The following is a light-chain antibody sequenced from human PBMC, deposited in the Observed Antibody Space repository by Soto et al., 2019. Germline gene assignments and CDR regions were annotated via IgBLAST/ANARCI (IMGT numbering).Light chain of an antibody. CDR1: QGISTY. J-gene: IGKJ1*01. CDR3: LQSYSTTWT. Sequence: DIQMTQSPSSLSESAGDRVTITCRASQGISTYLNWYQQKPGKAPKLLIYAASSLQSGVPSRFSGSGSETDFTLTISSLQPEDFATYSCLQSYSTTWTFGQGTKVEIQ. V-gene: IGKV1-39*01. CDR2: AAS.